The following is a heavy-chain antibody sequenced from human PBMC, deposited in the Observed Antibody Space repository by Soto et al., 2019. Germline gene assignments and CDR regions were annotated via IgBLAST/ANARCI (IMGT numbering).Heavy chain of an antibody. D-gene: IGHD3-22*01. Sequence: SLRLSCAASGFMFSSYAMSWVRQAPGKGLEWASSISASGGTANLADSVEGRCTISRDNSKSTLYLQMNSLRAEDTAVYYCAKLTYPSDSTGYYYERVSGWIDSWGQGTLVTVSS. J-gene: IGHJ5*01. V-gene: IGHV3-23*01. CDR1: GFMFSSYA. CDR2: ISASGGTA. CDR3: AKLTYPSDSTGYYYERVSGWIDS.